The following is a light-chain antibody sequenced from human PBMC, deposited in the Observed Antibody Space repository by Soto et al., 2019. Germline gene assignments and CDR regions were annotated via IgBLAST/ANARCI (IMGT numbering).Light chain of an antibody. Sequence: DIQMTQSPSTLSASLGDIVTITCRASQSISIYLAWYQQKPGKAPKLLIYEASSLESGVPSRFSGSGSGTEFTLTISSLQPDDFATYYCQQYNSYPWTFGQGTKVDI. V-gene: IGKV1-5*03. CDR1: QSISIY. CDR3: QQYNSYPWT. CDR2: EAS. J-gene: IGKJ1*01.